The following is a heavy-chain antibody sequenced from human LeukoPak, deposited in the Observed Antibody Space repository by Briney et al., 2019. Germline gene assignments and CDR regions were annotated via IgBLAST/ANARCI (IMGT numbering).Heavy chain of an antibody. J-gene: IGHJ4*02. D-gene: IGHD3-3*02. Sequence: GGPLRRSCAASGFTVSSNYMSWVRQAPGKGLEWVSVIYSGGSTYYADSVKGRFTISRDNSKNTLYLQMNSLRAEDTAVYYCAREISSHFDYWGQGTLVTVSS. CDR2: IYSGGST. V-gene: IGHV3-66*01. CDR3: AREISSHFDY. CDR1: GFTVSSNY.